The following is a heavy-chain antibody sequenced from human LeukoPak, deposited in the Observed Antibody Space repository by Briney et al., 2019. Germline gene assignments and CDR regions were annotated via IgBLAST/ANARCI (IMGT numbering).Heavy chain of an antibody. CDR1: GGSISSYY. CDR3: ARETYSSGPYYYYMDV. J-gene: IGHJ6*03. D-gene: IGHD6-19*01. Sequence: SETLSLTCTVSGGSISSYYWSWIRQPAGKGLEWIGRIYTSGSTNYNPSLKSRVTISVDTSKNQFSLKLSSVTAADTAVYYCARETYSSGPYYYYMDVWGKGTTVTVSS. V-gene: IGHV4-4*07. CDR2: IYTSGST.